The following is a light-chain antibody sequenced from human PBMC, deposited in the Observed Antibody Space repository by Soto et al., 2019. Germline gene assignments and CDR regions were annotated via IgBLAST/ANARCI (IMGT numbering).Light chain of an antibody. Sequence: QSALTQPRSVSGSPGQSVTISCTGTSSDVGGYNYVSWYQHHPGKAPKFNIFDVSSRPSGVPDRFSGSKSGNTAYLTISGLQAEDEADYYCCSLAGGNIFRVFGGGTKLTVL. CDR1: SSDVGGYNY. CDR3: CSLAGGNIFRV. V-gene: IGLV2-11*01. J-gene: IGLJ3*02. CDR2: DVS.